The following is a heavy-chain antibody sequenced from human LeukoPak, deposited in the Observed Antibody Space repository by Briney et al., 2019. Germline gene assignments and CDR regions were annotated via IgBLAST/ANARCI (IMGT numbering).Heavy chain of an antibody. CDR3: AREAAAAGENYFDY. CDR1: GYTFTGYY. J-gene: IGHJ4*02. CDR2: INPNSGGT. D-gene: IGHD6-13*01. V-gene: IGHV1-2*02. Sequence: ASVKVSCKASGYTFTGYYMHWVRQAPGQGLEWMGWINPNSGGTNYAQKFQGRVTITRDMSISTAYMELSRLRSDDTAVYYCAREAAAAGENYFDYWGQGTLVTVSS.